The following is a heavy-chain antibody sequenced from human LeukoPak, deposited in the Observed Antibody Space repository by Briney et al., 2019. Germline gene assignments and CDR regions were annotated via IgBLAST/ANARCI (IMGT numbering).Heavy chain of an antibody. J-gene: IGHJ6*03. CDR3: ARDPRYYGFWGGYFNEDCYYYYMDV. V-gene: IGHV1-2*02. D-gene: IGHD3-3*01. Sequence: ASVKVSCKASGYTFSGYYIHWVRQAPGQGLEWMGWISPYNGGTNYAQNFQGRITMTRDTSITTAYMELSRLRSDDTAVYYCARDPRYYGFWGGYFNEDCYYYYMDVWGKGTTVTVSS. CDR1: GYTFSGYY. CDR2: ISPYNGGT.